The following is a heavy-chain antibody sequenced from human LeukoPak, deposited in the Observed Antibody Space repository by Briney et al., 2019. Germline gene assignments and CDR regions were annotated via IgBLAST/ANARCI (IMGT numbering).Heavy chain of an antibody. V-gene: IGHV4-61*02. CDR2: IYTSGST. D-gene: IGHD6-13*01. Sequence: SETLSLTCPVSVGSISRGSYYWIWLRQPAGRGLEGIGRIYTSGSTNYNPSLKSRVTMSVDTSKNQFSLKLSSVTAADTAVYYCARGGTAAGTFRYYYYYYMDVWGKGTTVTISS. J-gene: IGHJ6*03. CDR3: ARGGTAAGTFRYYYYYYMDV. CDR1: VGSISRGSYY.